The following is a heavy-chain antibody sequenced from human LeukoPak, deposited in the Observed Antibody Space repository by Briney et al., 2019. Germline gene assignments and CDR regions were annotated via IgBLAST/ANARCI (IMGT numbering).Heavy chain of an antibody. J-gene: IGHJ6*04. Sequence: KASETLSLTCAVYGGSFSGYYWSWIRQPPGKGLEWIGEINHSGSTNYNPSLKSRVTISVDTSKNQFSLKLSSVTAADTAVYYCARGVLWLGELPAPRMDVWGKGTTVTVSS. CDR3: ARGVLWLGELPAPRMDV. CDR2: INHSGST. D-gene: IGHD3-10*01. V-gene: IGHV4-34*01. CDR1: GGSFSGYY.